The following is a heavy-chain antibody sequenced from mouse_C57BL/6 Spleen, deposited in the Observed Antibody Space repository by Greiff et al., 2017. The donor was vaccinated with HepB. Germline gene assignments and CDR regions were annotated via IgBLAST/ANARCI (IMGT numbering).Heavy chain of an antibody. J-gene: IGHJ2*01. CDR2: INPNNGGT. CDR1: GYTFTDYY. Sequence: EVQLQQSGPELVKPGASVKISCKASGYTFTDYYMNWVKQSHGKSLEWIGDINPNNGGTSYNQKFKGKATLTVDKSSSTAYMELRSLTSEDSAVYYCARDPSDYWGQGTTLTVSS. CDR3: ARDPSDY. V-gene: IGHV1-26*01.